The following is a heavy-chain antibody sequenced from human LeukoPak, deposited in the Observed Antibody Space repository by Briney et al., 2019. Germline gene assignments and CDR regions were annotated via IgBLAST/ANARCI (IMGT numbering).Heavy chain of an antibody. D-gene: IGHD3-10*01. CDR1: GFIFSDYA. V-gene: IGHV3-23*01. Sequence: GGSLRLSCTASGFIFSDYAMSWVRQAPGKGLEWVSSILSGGDTASYADPVRGRFTISRHNSKNTLYLEMNSLRAEDTAIYYCAKDLISPRRVGSSEKLDYWGQGTLVTVSS. J-gene: IGHJ4*02. CDR2: ILSGGDTA. CDR3: AKDLISPRRVGSSEKLDY.